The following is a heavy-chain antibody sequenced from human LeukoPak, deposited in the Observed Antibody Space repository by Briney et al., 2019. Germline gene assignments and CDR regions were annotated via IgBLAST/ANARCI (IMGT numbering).Heavy chain of an antibody. Sequence: GGSLRLSCAASGFTFDDYAMHWVRQAPGKGLEWVSGISWNSGSIGYADSVKGRFTISRDNAKNSLYLQMNSLRAEDTALYYCAKAYYYDSSGYYFGYYFDYWGQGTLVTVSS. CDR1: GFTFDDYA. D-gene: IGHD3-22*01. V-gene: IGHV3-9*01. J-gene: IGHJ4*02. CDR3: AKAYYYDSSGYYFGYYFDY. CDR2: ISWNSGSI.